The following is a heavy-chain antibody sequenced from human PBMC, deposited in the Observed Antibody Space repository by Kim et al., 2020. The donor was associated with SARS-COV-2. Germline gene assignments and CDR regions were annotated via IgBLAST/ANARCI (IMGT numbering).Heavy chain of an antibody. D-gene: IGHD6-19*01. CDR3: AKDPYSSGWYYYYYGMDV. J-gene: IGHJ6*02. Sequence: GGSLRLSCAASGFTFSSYAMSWVRQAPGKGLEWVSAISGSGGSTYYEDSVKGRFTISRDNSKNTLYLQMNSLRAEDTAVYYCAKDPYSSGWYYYYYGMDVWGQGTTVTVSS. CDR1: GFTFSSYA. V-gene: IGHV3-23*01. CDR2: ISGSGGST.